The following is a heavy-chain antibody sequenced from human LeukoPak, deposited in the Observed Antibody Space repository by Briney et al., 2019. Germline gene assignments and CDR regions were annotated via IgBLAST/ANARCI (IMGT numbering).Heavy chain of an antibody. J-gene: IGHJ4*02. D-gene: IGHD2-15*01. CDR1: GFTFSSYA. CDR3: PPPLGAATQFDY. Sequence: GGSLSLSCAASGFTFSSYAMSLVRQAPGKVLEWVSAISGSGGSTYYADSVKGRFTISRNNSKNTLYLQMNRLRAEDTAVYYCPPPLGAATQFDYWGQGTLVTVSS. V-gene: IGHV3-23*01. CDR2: ISGSGGST.